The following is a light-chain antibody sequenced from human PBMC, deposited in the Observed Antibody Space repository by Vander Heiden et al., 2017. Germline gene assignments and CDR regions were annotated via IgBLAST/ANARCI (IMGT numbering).Light chain of an antibody. CDR3: QQYDNLPIT. V-gene: IGKV1-33*01. CDR1: HDISNY. CDR2: GAS. Sequence: DIQVTQSPSTPSASVGDRVKISCQASHDISNYLNWYQQKPGKAPKLLIYGASSLETGVPSRFSGSGSGADFTFTISSLQPEDIATYYCQQYDNLPITFGQGTRLEIK. J-gene: IGKJ5*01.